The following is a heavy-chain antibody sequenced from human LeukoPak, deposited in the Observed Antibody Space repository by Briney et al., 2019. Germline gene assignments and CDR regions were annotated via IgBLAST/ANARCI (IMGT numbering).Heavy chain of an antibody. D-gene: IGHD3-10*01. CDR2: IYYSGST. CDR1: GGSISSSSYY. CDR3: ARDLGRYYGSGGEWFDP. V-gene: IGHV4-39*07. J-gene: IGHJ5*02. Sequence: SSETLSLTCTVSGGSISSSSYYWGWIRQPPGKGLEWIGSIYYSGSTYYNPSLKSRVTISVDTSKNQFSLKLSSVTAADTAVYYCARDLGRYYGSGGEWFDPWGQGTLVTVSS.